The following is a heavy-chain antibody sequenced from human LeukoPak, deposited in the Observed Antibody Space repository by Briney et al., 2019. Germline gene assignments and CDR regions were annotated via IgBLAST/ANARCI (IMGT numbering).Heavy chain of an antibody. CDR3: ARPGLLG. J-gene: IGHJ4*02. Sequence: GGSLRLSCAASGFTFSSYSMNWVRQAPGKGLEWVSYISSNSGTIYYADSVKGRFTISRDNAKNSLYLQMNSLRAEDTAVYYCARPGLLGWGQGTLVTVSS. CDR2: ISSNSGTI. CDR1: GFTFSSYS. V-gene: IGHV3-48*01. D-gene: IGHD3-16*01.